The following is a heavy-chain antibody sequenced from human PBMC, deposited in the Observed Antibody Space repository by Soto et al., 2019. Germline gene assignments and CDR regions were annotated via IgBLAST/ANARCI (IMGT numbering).Heavy chain of an antibody. CDR2: IYYSGST. CDR1: GGSISSGGYY. J-gene: IGHJ6*02. V-gene: IGHV4-31*03. CDR3: AGAPVPSSWSYYYDGMDV. D-gene: IGHD6-13*01. Sequence: QVQLQESGPGLVKPSQTLSLTCTVSGGSISSGGYYWSWIRQHPGKGLEWIGYIYYSGSTYYNPSLKSRVTLAVDTSKYHFSLKLSSVTAADTAVYYCAGAPVPSSWSYYYDGMDVWGQGTTVTVSS.